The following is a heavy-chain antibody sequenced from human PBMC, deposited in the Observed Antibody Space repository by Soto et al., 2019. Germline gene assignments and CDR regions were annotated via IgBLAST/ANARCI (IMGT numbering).Heavy chain of an antibody. CDR1: EFTCSSYA. Sequence: PGWSLRLCCAASEFTCSSYAMSWVRQAPGKELEWVSAISGSGGSTYYADSVKGRFTISRDNSKNTLYLQMNSLRAEDTAVYYCAKDPRGITRILGDEINDSWGKGT. V-gene: IGHV3-23*01. D-gene: IGHD3-22*01. CDR2: ISGSGGST. J-gene: IGHJ4*02. CDR3: AKDPRGITRILGDEINDS.